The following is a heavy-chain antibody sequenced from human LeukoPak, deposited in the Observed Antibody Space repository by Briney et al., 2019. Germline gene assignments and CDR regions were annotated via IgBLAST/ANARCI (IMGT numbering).Heavy chain of an antibody. V-gene: IGHV3-48*03. J-gene: IGHJ6*03. Sequence: GGPLTLSCAASGLPYRIYGINWVPHAPGEGREWVSNITSGSNIYYPDLVKGRFTISRDNPKTSLYVQMNSMRAEDTGVYYCARGGDFDHQYMDVWGKGTAVSVS. CDR1: GLPYRIYG. CDR3: ARGGDFDHQYMDV. CDR2: ITSGSNI. D-gene: IGHD3-16*01.